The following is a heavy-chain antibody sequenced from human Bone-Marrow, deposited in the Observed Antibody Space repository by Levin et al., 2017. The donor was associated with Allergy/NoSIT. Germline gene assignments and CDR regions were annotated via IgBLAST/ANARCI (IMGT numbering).Heavy chain of an antibody. V-gene: IGHV4-61*01. CDR3: ARARRRYFDWFSEIGDHGMDV. J-gene: IGHJ6*02. CDR1: GGSVSSGSYY. Sequence: SETLSLTCTVSGGSVSSGSYYWSWIRQPPGKGLEWIGYIYYSGSTNYNPSLKSRVTISVDTSKNQFSLKLSSVTAADTAVYYCARARRRYFDWFSEIGDHGMDVWGQGTTVTVSS. CDR2: IYYSGST. D-gene: IGHD3-9*01.